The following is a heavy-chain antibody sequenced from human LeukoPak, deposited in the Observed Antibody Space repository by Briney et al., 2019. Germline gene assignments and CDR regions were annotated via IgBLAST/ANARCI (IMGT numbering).Heavy chain of an antibody. J-gene: IGHJ4*01. V-gene: IGHV3-7*01. CDR3: ARLKDDVTKLDY. Sequence: GGSLRLSCAGSGFTFGRYWMSWVRQAPGKGLEWVASINQGGSRLHYLDSVTGRFIISRDDAQNSLFLQMTRLRVDDTAVYYCARLKDDVTKLDYWGQGTLISVSS. CDR1: GFTFGRYW. CDR2: INQGGSRL. D-gene: IGHD2-8*01.